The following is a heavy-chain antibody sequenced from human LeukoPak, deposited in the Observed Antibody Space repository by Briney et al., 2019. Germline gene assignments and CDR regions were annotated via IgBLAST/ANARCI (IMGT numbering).Heavy chain of an antibody. D-gene: IGHD3-22*01. CDR3: ARGRYYDSSGYYYFDY. J-gene: IGHJ4*02. CDR2: INHSGST. CDR1: GESFSGYY. Sequence: PSGTLSLTCAVYGESFSGYYWSWIRQPPGKGLEWIGEINHSGSTNYNPSLKSRVTISVDTSKNQFSLKLSSVTAADTAVYYCARGRYYDSSGYYYFDYWGQGTLVTVSS. V-gene: IGHV4-34*01.